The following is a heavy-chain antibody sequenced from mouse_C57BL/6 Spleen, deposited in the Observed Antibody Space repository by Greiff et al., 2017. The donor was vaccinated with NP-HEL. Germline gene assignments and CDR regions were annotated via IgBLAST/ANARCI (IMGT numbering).Heavy chain of an antibody. J-gene: IGHJ3*01. D-gene: IGHD1-1*01. CDR3: ARNGITTKFAY. CDR2: IDPSDSYT. V-gene: IGHV1-69*01. Sequence: QVQLQQPGAELVMPGASVKLSCKASGYTFTSYWMHWVKQRPGQGLEWIGEIDPSDSYTNYNQKFKGKSTLTVDKSSSTAYMQLSSLTSEDSAVYYCARNGITTKFAYWGQGTLVTVSA. CDR1: GYTFTSYW.